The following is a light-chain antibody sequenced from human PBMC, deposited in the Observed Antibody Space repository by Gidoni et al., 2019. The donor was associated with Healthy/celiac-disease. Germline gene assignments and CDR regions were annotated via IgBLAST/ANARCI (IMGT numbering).Light chain of an antibody. V-gene: IGKV1-39*01. CDR2: AAS. J-gene: IGKJ2*01. CDR3: QQSYSTPXXT. CDR1: QSISSY. Sequence: QMTQSPSSLSASIGDRVTITCRASQSISSYLNWYQQKPGKAPKLLIYAASSLQSGVPSRFSGSGSGTDFTLTISSLQPEDFATYYCQQSYSTPXXTFXQGTKLEIK.